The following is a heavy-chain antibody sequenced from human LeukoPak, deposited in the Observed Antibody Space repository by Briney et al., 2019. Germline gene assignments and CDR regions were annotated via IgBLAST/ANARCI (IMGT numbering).Heavy chain of an antibody. CDR3: ARDADTSSHYSYLEY. J-gene: IGHJ4*02. Sequence: GGSLRLSCVASGFTLSRYGVHWVRQAPGKGLEWVAVLWSDGNRKYYAESVKGRFTVSRDNSKNTLYLQMDSLRAEDTAVYYYARDADTSSHYSYLEYWGQGTLVTVSS. V-gene: IGHV3-33*01. D-gene: IGHD3-22*01. CDR1: GFTLSRYG. CDR2: LWSDGNRK.